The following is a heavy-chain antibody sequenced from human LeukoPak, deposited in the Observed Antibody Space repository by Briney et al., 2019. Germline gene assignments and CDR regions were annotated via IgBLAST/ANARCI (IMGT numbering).Heavy chain of an antibody. D-gene: IGHD5-12*01. Sequence: GASVKVSCKASGYTFTSYGISWVRQAPGQGLEWMGWISVYNSNTNYAQKLQGRVTMTTNTSTSTAYMELRSLRSDDTAVYYCARGVSGYDLDAFDIWGQGTMVTVSS. V-gene: IGHV1-18*01. CDR2: ISVYNSNT. CDR1: GYTFTSYG. J-gene: IGHJ3*02. CDR3: ARGVSGYDLDAFDI.